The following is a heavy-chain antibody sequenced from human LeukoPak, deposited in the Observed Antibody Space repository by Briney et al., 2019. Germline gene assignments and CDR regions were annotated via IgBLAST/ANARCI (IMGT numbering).Heavy chain of an antibody. J-gene: IGHJ4*02. CDR2: ISSSSSYI. Sequence: GGSLRLSCAASGFTVSSNYMSWVRQAPGKGLEWVSSISSSSSYIYYADSVKGRFTISRDNAKNSLYLQMNSLRAEDTAVYYCARDLGYSGYDWGYWGQGTLVTVSS. CDR3: ARDLGYSGYDWGY. D-gene: IGHD5-12*01. V-gene: IGHV3-21*01. CDR1: GFTVSSNY.